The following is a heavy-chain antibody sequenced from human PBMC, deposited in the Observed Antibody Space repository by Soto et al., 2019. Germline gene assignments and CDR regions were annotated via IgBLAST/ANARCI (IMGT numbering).Heavy chain of an antibody. V-gene: IGHV2-5*02. Sequence: QITLKESGPTLVKPTQTLTLTCAFSGFSLNTRGVGVGWIRQPPGKALEWLALIYWDNDKRYSPSLKSRLTIXKXPPKNHVVLMMTDMDPVDTATYHCAHNNYYGSGSVYWGQGTLITVSS. CDR2: IYWDNDK. J-gene: IGHJ4*02. CDR3: AHNNYYGSGSVY. CDR1: GFSLNTRGVG. D-gene: IGHD3-10*01.